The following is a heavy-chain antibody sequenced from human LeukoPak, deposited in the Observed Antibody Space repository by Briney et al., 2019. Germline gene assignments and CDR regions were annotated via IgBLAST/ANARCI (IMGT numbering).Heavy chain of an antibody. CDR1: GGSISSGSYY. D-gene: IGHD3-16*01. CDR3: ARTAKYQLGGFDP. Sequence: SETLSLTCTVSGGSISSGSYYWSWIRQPAGKGLEWIGRIYTSGSTNYNPSLKSRVTISVDTSKNQFSLKLSSVTAADTAVYYCARTAKYQLGGFDPWGQGTLVTVSS. CDR2: IYTSGST. V-gene: IGHV4-61*02. J-gene: IGHJ5*02.